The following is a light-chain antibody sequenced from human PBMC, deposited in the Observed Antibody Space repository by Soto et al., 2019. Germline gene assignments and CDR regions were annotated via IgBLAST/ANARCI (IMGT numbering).Light chain of an antibody. J-gene: IGKJ1*01. V-gene: IGKV1-8*01. CDR3: QQYTSYPWT. CDR2: KAS. CDR1: QGISSY. Sequence: AIPMTQSPASLSVSPGDRVTITCRASQGISSYLAWYQQKPGKAPKLLIYKASTLEVGVPSRFSGSGSGTEFTLTISTLQPSDFATYYCQQYTSYPWTFGQGTKVDIK.